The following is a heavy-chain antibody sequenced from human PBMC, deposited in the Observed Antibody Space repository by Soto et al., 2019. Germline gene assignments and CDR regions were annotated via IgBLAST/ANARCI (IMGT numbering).Heavy chain of an antibody. CDR3: AQSRCGGDCLQSYASHYYYGMDV. D-gene: IGHD2-21*02. CDR2: IYWDDDK. J-gene: IGHJ6*02. CDR1: GFSLSTSGVG. V-gene: IGHV2-5*02. Sequence: GSGPTLVNPTQTLTLTCSFSGFSLSTSGVGVGWIRQPPGKALEWLALIYWDDDKRYSPSLRSRLTVTKDTSKNQVVLITNMDPVDTATYYCAQSRCGGDCLQSYASHYYYGMDVWGQGTTVTVSS.